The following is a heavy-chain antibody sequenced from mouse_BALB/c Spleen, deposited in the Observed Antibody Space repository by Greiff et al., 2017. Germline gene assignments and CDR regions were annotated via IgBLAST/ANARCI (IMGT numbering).Heavy chain of an antibody. CDR1: GFSFSSFG. CDR3: ARQGDYGHFDY. D-gene: IGHD2-4*01. V-gene: IGHV5-17*02. CDR2: ISSGSSTI. Sequence: EVHLVESGGGLVQPGGSRKLSCAASGFSFSSFGMHWVRQAPAKGLEWVAYISSGSSTIYYADTVKGRFTISRDNPKNTLFLQMTSLRSEDTAMYYCARQGDYGHFDYWGQGTTLTVSS. J-gene: IGHJ2*01.